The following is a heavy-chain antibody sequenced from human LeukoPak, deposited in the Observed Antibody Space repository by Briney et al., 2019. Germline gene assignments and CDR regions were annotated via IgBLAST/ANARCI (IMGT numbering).Heavy chain of an antibody. CDR3: AEPEGGYYDIRPD. CDR1: GFTFSSYA. J-gene: IGHJ4*02. Sequence: GRSLRLSCAASGFTFSSYAMSWVRQAPGKGLEWVSAISGSGGSTYYADSVKGRFTISRDNSKNTLYLQMNSLRAEDTAVYYCAEPEGGYYDIRPDWGQGTLVTVSS. D-gene: IGHD3-22*01. V-gene: IGHV3-23*01. CDR2: ISGSGGST.